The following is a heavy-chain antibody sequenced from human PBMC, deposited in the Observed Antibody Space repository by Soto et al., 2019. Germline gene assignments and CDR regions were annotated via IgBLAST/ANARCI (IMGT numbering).Heavy chain of an antibody. V-gene: IGHV3-72*01. D-gene: IGHD2-2*01. CDR3: TRALLDSSSRRFYIDY. CDR2: TRNKAYSYST. J-gene: IGHJ4*02. Sequence: EVQLVESGGGLVQPGGSLRLSCAVSGFTFSDHYMDWVRQAPGKGLEWVARTRNKAYSYSTEYAASVKGRFTISRDDSKSSLFLQMNSLKTEDTAVYYCTRALLDSSSRRFYIDYWGQGTLVSVSS. CDR1: GFTFSDHY.